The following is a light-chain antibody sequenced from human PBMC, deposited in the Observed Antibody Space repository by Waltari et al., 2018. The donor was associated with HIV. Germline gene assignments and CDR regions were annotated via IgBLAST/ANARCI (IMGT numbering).Light chain of an antibody. V-gene: IGLV2-11*01. J-gene: IGLJ2*01. CDR1: TGDVGTYNY. Sequence: QSALTQPRSVSGSPGQSVTISCTGSTGDVGTYNYVSWYYHKSGDAPQLIIYDVNQRPSGVPLRFSGAKSGATASLTISGLQPEDEGDFYCSSYGGSYSFVFGGGTRLTVL. CDR2: DVN. CDR3: SSYGGSYSFV.